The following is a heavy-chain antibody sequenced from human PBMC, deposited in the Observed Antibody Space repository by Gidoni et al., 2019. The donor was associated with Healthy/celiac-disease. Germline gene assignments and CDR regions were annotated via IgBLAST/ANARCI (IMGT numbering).Heavy chain of an antibody. Sequence: QVQLQESGPGLVKPSETLSLTCTVPGGSISSYYWSWIRQPPGKGLEWIGYIYYSGSTNYNPSLKSRVTISVDTSKNQFSLKLSSVTAADTAVYYCARDTNYYGSGWFDPWGQGTLVTVSS. CDR2: IYYSGST. J-gene: IGHJ5*02. CDR1: GGSISSYY. CDR3: ARDTNYYGSGWFDP. D-gene: IGHD3-10*01. V-gene: IGHV4-59*01.